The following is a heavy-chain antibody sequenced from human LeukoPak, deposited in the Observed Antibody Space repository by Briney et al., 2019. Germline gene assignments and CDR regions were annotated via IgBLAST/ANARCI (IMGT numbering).Heavy chain of an antibody. D-gene: IGHD5-24*01. CDR2: IKQDGSEK. CDR1: GFTFSSYW. J-gene: IGHJ4*02. Sequence: GGSLRLSCAASGFTFSSYWMSWVRQAPGKGLEWVANIKQDGSEKYYVDSVKGRFTISRDNAKNSLYLQMNSLRAEDTAVYYCARYRRDGYNCYFDYRGQGTLVTVSS. CDR3: ARYRRDGYNCYFDY. V-gene: IGHV3-7*01.